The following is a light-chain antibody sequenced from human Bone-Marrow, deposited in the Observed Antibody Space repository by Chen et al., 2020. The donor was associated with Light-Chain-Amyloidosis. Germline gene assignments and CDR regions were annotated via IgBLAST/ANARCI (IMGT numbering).Light chain of an antibody. J-gene: IGLJ2*01. CDR2: RDT. CDR1: DLPTKY. V-gene: IGLV3-25*03. Sequence: SYELTQPPSVSVSPGQTARITCSGDDLPTKYAYWYQQKPGQAPVLVIHRDTERPSGISERFSGSSSGTTATLTISVFQAEDEADYHCQSADSSGTYEVIFGGGTKLTV. CDR3: QSADSSGTYEVI.